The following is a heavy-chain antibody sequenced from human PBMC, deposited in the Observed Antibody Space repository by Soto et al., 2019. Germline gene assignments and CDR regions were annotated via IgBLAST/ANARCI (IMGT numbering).Heavy chain of an antibody. V-gene: IGHV3-48*01. CDR1: GFAFSSYS. D-gene: IGHD3-16*01. CDR3: ARDLWGVGVPGP. CDR2: ISTSSSTI. J-gene: IGHJ5*02. Sequence: GESLKIPCAAPGFAFSSYSMNCARQAQGKGLERGSYISTSSSTIYYADSVKGRFTISRDNAKNSLYLQMNSLRAEDTAVYYCARDLWGVGVPGPWGQGTLVTVSS.